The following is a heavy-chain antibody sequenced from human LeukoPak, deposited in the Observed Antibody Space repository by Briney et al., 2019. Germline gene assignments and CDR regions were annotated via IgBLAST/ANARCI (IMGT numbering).Heavy chain of an antibody. CDR3: AKDRDGSGSYPGYYFDY. CDR2: ISWNSGSI. V-gene: IGHV3-9*01. D-gene: IGHD3-10*01. CDR1: GFTFDDYA. J-gene: IGHJ4*02. Sequence: GRSLRLSCAASGFTFDDYAMHWVRQAPGKGLEWVSGISWNSGSIGYADSVKGRFTISRDNAKNSLYLQMNSLRAEDTALYYCAKDRDGSGSYPGYYFDYWGQGTLVTVSS.